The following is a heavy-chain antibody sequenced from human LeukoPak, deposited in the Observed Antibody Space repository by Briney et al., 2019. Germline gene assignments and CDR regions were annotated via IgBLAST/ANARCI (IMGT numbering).Heavy chain of an antibody. V-gene: IGHV1-46*01. J-gene: IGHJ6*03. D-gene: IGHD2-2*02. CDR1: GYTFTSYY. CDR2: INPSGGST. Sequence: ASVKGSCKASGYTFTSYYMHWVRQAPGQGLEWMGIINPSGGSTSYAQKFQGRVTMTRDTSTSTVYMELSSLGSDDTAVYYCARVVVVPAAIRPYSYYYYYMDVWGKGTTVTVSS. CDR3: ARVVVVPAAIRPYSYYYYYMDV.